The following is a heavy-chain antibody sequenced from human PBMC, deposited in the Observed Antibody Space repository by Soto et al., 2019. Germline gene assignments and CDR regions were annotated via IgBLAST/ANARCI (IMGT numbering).Heavy chain of an antibody. J-gene: IGHJ4*02. CDR1: GFSLNTRGVG. D-gene: IGHD6-19*01. CDR3: ARIAPYSSGRRYFDY. CDR2: ISWDGEK. Sequence: GSGPTLVNPTQTLTLTCTFSGFSLNTRGVGVGWIRQPPGKALEWLALISWDGEKRYSPSLKSRLTITKDTSRNQVVLTMTNMDPVDTATYYCARIAPYSSGRRYFDYWGQGTLVTVSS. V-gene: IGHV2-5*02.